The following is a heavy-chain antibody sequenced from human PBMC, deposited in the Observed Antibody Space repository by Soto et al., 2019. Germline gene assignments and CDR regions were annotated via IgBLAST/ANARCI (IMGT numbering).Heavy chain of an antibody. J-gene: IGHJ4*02. CDR1: GYTFTSYV. V-gene: IGHV1-18*01. CDR3: ARGAPADIVVVPAAVFXY. D-gene: IGHD2-2*01. Sequence: GASVKVSCKASGYTFTSYVISWVRQAPGQGLEWMGWISAYNGNTNYAQKLQGRVTMTTDTSTSTAYMELRSLRSDDTAVYYCARGAPADIVVVPAAVFXYWGQGTLVTVSS. CDR2: ISAYNGNT.